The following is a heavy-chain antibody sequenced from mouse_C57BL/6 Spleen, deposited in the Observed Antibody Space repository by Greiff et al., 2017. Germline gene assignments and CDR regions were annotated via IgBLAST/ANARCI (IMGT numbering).Heavy chain of an antibody. CDR2: INPSSGYT. V-gene: IGHV1-4*01. CDR3: ARSIGGTDWFAY. D-gene: IGHD4-1*01. J-gene: IGHJ3*01. Sequence: QVQLQQSGAELARPGASVKMSCKASGYTFTSYTMHWVKQRPGQGLEWIGYINPSSGYTKYNQKFKDKATLTADKSSSTAYMQLSSLTSEDSAVYYCARSIGGTDWFAYWGQGTLVTVSA. CDR1: GYTFTSYT.